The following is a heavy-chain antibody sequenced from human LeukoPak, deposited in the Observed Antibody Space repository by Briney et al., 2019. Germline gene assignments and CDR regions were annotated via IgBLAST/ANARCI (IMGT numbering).Heavy chain of an antibody. CDR3: ARESYYYGSGSYYNSQYYFDY. CDR1: GGSISSGDYY. CDR2: IYYSGST. J-gene: IGHJ4*02. D-gene: IGHD3-10*01. Sequence: PSETLSLTCTVSGGSISSGDYYWRWIRQPPGRGLEWIGYIYYSGSTYYNPSLKSRVTITVDTSKNQFSLKLSSVTAADTAVYYCARESYYYGSGSYYNSQYYFDYWGQGTLVTVSS. V-gene: IGHV4-30-4*01.